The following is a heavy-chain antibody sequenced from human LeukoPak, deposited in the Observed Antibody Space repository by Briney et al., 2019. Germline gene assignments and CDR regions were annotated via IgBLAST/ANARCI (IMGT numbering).Heavy chain of an antibody. D-gene: IGHD6-19*01. Sequence: SETLSLTCTVSGGSVSDYYWSWIRQSPGKGLEWIGYIYYTGTTSYNPSLRSRVTMSADTSKNQFSLKLSSVTAADTAVYYCARVALLKQWLVLDEYWFDPWGQGTLVTVSS. V-gene: IGHV4-59*02. CDR1: GGSVSDYY. J-gene: IGHJ5*02. CDR3: ARVALLKQWLVLDEYWFDP. CDR2: IYYTGTT.